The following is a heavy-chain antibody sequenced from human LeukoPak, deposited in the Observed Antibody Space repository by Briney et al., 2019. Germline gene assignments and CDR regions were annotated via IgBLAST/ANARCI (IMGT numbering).Heavy chain of an antibody. D-gene: IGHD5-12*01. CDR2: INPNSGGT. J-gene: IGHJ4*02. Sequence: GRSLRLSCAASGFTFSSYAMHWVRQAPGQGLEWIGWINPNSGGTNYAQKFQGRVTMTRDTSISTAYMELSRLRSDDTAVYYCARDRAVATIGGVDYWGQGTLVTVSS. CDR3: ARDRAVATIGGVDY. CDR1: GFTFSSYA. V-gene: IGHV1-2*02.